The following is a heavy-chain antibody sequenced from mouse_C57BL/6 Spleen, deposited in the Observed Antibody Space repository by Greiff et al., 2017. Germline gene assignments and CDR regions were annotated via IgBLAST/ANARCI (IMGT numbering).Heavy chain of an antibody. V-gene: IGHV1-18*01. CDR2: INPNNGGT. CDR1: GYTFTDYN. Sequence: EVKLMESGPELVKPGASVKIPCKASGYTFTDYNMDWVKQSHGKSLEWIGDINPNNGGTIYNQKFKGKATLTVDKSSSTAYMELRSLTSEDTAVYYCARGTYYGSSFDYWGQGTTLTVSS. CDR3: ARGTYYGSSFDY. J-gene: IGHJ2*01. D-gene: IGHD1-1*01.